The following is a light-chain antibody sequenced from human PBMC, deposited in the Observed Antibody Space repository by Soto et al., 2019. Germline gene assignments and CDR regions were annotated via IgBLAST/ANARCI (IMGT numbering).Light chain of an antibody. CDR1: QDIRRW. Sequence: DIQVTQSPSSVAANFGDTVTITCRASQDIRRWLAWYQQKPGKAPNLLISAASSLQSGVPSRFRGSGSGTDFTLTINGLQPEDFETYYCQQAASFPITFGQGTRLENK. CDR3: QQAASFPIT. CDR2: AAS. V-gene: IGKV1-12*01. J-gene: IGKJ5*01.